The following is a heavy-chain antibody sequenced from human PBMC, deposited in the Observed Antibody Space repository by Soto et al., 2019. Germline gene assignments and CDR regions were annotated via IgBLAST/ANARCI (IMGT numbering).Heavy chain of an antibody. Sequence: GESLKISCKGSGCSFTSYWISWVRQMPGKGLEWMGRIDPSDSYTNYSPSFQGHVTISADKSISTAYLQWSSLKASDTAMYYCATHSSGWYYFDYWGQGTLVTGS. CDR1: GCSFTSYW. CDR2: IDPSDSYT. V-gene: IGHV5-10-1*01. D-gene: IGHD6-19*01. J-gene: IGHJ4*02. CDR3: ATHSSGWYYFDY.